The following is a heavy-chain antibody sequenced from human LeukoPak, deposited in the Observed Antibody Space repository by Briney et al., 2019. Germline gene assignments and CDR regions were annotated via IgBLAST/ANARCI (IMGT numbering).Heavy chain of an antibody. V-gene: IGHV4-30-2*01. J-gene: IGHJ4*02. CDR2: IYHSGST. CDR3: ARVAFWSGYFYFDY. CDR1: GGSISSGGYS. D-gene: IGHD3-3*01. Sequence: SQTLSLTCAVSGGSISSGGYSWSWIRQPPGKGLEWVGYIYHSGSTYYNPSLKSRVTISVDRSKNQFSLKLSSVTAADTAVYYCARVAFWSGYFYFDYWGRGTLVTVSS.